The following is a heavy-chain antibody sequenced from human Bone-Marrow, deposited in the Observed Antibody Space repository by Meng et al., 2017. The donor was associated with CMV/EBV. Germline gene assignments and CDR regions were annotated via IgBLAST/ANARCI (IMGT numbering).Heavy chain of an antibody. CDR1: GGSISSYY. CDR3: ARGRDEFLNWFYP. Sequence: SETLSLTCTVSGGSISSYYWSWIRQPPGKGLEWIGHIYYSGSTNYNPSLKSRVTISVDMSKNPLSLKPSSVTAADTAVYYCARGRDEFLNWFYPCGQGTLVTVSS. V-gene: IGHV4-59*01. CDR2: IYYSGST. J-gene: IGHJ5*02. D-gene: IGHD2-21*01.